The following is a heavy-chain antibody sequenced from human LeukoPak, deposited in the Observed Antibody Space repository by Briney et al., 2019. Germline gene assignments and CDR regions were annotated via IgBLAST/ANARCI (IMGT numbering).Heavy chain of an antibody. V-gene: IGHV4-39*07. Sequence: SETLSLTCTVSGGSINSSSYYWGWIRQPPGKGLEWIGSIFYSGNTYDNPSLKSRVTISGDMSKNQFSLKLTSVTAADTAVYYCARIGPFNWNDGGGYFDLWGRGTLVTVSS. CDR3: ARIGPFNWNDGGGYFDL. D-gene: IGHD1-20*01. CDR2: IFYSGNT. CDR1: GGSINSSSYY. J-gene: IGHJ2*01.